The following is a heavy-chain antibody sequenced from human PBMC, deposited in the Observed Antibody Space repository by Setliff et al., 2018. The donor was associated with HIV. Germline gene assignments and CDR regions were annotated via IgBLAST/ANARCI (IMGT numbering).Heavy chain of an antibody. D-gene: IGHD2-2*01. CDR2: MNPDSGNT. J-gene: IGHJ3*02. V-gene: IGHV1-8*02. CDR3: ARRKLGYCSSTSCSEGVDAFDI. Sequence: ASVKVSCKASGYTFTNYGISWARQATGQGLEWMGWMNPDSGNTGYAQKFQGRVTLTRNTSITTAYMELSSLRSEDTAVYYCARRKLGYCSSTSCSEGVDAFDIWGQGTMVTVSS. CDR1: GYTFTNYG.